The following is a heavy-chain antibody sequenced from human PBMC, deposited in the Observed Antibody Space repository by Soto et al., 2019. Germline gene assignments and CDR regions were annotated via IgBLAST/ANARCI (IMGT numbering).Heavy chain of an antibody. J-gene: IGHJ4*02. D-gene: IGHD6-13*01. Sequence: QVQLQESGPGLVKPSETLSLTCTVSGGSISSYYWSWIRQPPCKGLEWMGYIHYSGSTNYNPSLKSRVTISVDTSKNQFSLKLRTVTAVDTAVYYCTRHSSSYRQVLDYWGQGTLVTVSS. CDR3: TRHSSSYRQVLDY. CDR2: IHYSGST. V-gene: IGHV4-59*08. CDR1: GGSISSYY.